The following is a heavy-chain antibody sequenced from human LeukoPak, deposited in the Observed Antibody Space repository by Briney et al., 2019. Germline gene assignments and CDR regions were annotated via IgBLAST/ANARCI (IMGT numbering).Heavy chain of an antibody. V-gene: IGHV3-74*01. Sequence: PGGSLRLSCAASGFTFSSYWMHWVRQAPGKGLVWVSRINSDGSSTSYAGSVKGRFTISRDNAKNTLYLQMNSLRAEDTAVYYCARARSIAALAIGYWGQGTLVTVSS. J-gene: IGHJ4*02. CDR3: ARARSIAALAIGY. D-gene: IGHD6-6*01. CDR2: INSDGSST. CDR1: GFTFSSYW.